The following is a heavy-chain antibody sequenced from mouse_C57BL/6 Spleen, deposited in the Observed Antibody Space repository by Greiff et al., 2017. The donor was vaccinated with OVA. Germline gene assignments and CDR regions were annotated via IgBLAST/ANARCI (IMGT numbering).Heavy chain of an antibody. CDR3: ARGGDSSGYDY. V-gene: IGHV1-81*01. CDR1: GYTFTSYG. D-gene: IGHD3-2*02. Sequence: VKLQQSGAELARPGASVKLSCKASGYTFTSYGISWVKQRTGQGLEWIGEIYPRSGNTYYNEKFKGKATLTADKSSSTAYMELRSLTSEDSAVYFCARGGDSSGYDYWGQGTTLTVSS. J-gene: IGHJ2*01. CDR2: IYPRSGNT.